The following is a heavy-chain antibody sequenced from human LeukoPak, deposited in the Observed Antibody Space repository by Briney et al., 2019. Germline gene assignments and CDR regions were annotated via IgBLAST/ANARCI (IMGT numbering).Heavy chain of an antibody. V-gene: IGHV4-59*01. CDR3: ARAPTARNWFDP. CDR2: IYYSGST. Sequence: PSETLSLTCTVSGGSISSYYWSWIRQPPGKGLEWIGYIYYSGSTNYNPSLKSRVTISVDTSKNQVSLKLSSVTAADTAVYYCARAPTARNWFDPWGQGTLVTVSS. CDR1: GGSISSYY. J-gene: IGHJ5*02.